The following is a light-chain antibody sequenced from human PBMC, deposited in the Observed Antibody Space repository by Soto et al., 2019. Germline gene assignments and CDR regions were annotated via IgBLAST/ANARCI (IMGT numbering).Light chain of an antibody. CDR1: SSNIGAGYD. CDR2: GNS. J-gene: IGLJ7*01. CDR3: QSYDSSLSGWV. V-gene: IGLV1-40*01. Sequence: QSVLTQPPSVSGTPGQRVTICCTRSSSNIGAGYDVHWYQQLPGTAPKLLIYGNSNRPSGVPDRFSGSKSGTSASLAITGLQAEDEADYYCQSYDSSLSGWVFGGGTQLTVL.